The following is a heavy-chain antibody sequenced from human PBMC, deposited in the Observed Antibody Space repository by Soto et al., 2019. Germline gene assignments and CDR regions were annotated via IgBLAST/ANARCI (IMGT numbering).Heavy chain of an antibody. V-gene: IGHV4-59*08. CDR3: AKNWNWGSLVH. D-gene: IGHD7-27*01. CDR2: IYYGGST. CDR1: GGSISSGY. Sequence: SETLSLTCSVSGGSISSGYWTWIRHPPGKGLEWIGYIYYGGSTNYNPSLKSRVIISVDTPKNQFSLKLSSVTAADTAVYYCAKNWNWGSLVHWGQGTLVTVSS. J-gene: IGHJ4*02.